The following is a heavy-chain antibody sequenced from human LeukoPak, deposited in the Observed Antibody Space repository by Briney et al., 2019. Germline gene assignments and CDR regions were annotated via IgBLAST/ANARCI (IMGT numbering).Heavy chain of an antibody. CDR2: IYSSGNT. CDR3: ARGRTPRNYYDTRGFYYYCMDV. CDR1: GGSINIYY. D-gene: IGHD3-22*01. V-gene: IGHV4-4*07. J-gene: IGHJ6*03. Sequence: SETLSLTCTVSGGSINIYYWSWIRQPAGKGLEWIGRIYSSGNTNYNPSLKSRVTMSIDTSKNQFSLKLSSVTAADTAVYYCARGRTPRNYYDTRGFYYYCMDVWGKGTTVTVSS.